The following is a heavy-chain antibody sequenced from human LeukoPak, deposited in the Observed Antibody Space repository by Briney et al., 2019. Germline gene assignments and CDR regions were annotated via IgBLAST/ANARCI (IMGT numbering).Heavy chain of an antibody. CDR1: GFTFSSYG. V-gene: IGHV3-30*02. Sequence: GGSLRLSCAPSGFTFSSYGMHWVRQAPGKGLEWVAFIRYDGSNKYYADSVKGRFTISRDNSKNTLYLQMNSLRAEDTAVYYCAKSYCGGDCSNAFDIWGQGTMVTVSS. CDR3: AKSYCGGDCSNAFDI. CDR2: IRYDGSNK. J-gene: IGHJ3*02. D-gene: IGHD2-21*02.